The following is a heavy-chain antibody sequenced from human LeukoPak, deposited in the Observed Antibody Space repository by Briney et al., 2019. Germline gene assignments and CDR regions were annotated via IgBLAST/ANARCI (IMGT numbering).Heavy chain of an antibody. CDR1: GFALTSAA. V-gene: IGHV3-23*01. J-gene: IGHJ5*02. Sequence: GGSLRLSCAASGFALTSAAMDWVRQAPGKGLEWVSTLGSGEYTYYADSVKGRFTVSRDTSKNTLYLQMTSLRAEDTAIYYCAQDSAGYTWAWGQGTLVNVSS. CDR3: AQDSAGYTWA. D-gene: IGHD5-24*01. CDR2: LGSGEYT.